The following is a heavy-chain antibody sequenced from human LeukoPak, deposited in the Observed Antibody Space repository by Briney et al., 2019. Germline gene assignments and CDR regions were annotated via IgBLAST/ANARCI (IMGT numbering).Heavy chain of an antibody. CDR3: ARGSWGPYCSSTSCSGWDYYYYYMDV. CDR1: GGTFSSYA. Sequence: SVKVSCKASGGTFSSYAISWVRQAPGQGLEWMGGIIPIFGTANYAQKFQGRVTITADESTSTAYMELSSLRSEDTAVYYCARGSWGPYCSSTSCSGWDYYYYYMDVWGKGTTVTVSS. J-gene: IGHJ6*03. V-gene: IGHV1-69*01. D-gene: IGHD2-2*01. CDR2: IIPIFGTA.